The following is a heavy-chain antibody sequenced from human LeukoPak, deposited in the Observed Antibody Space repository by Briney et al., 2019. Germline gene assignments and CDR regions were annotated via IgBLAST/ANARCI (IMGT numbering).Heavy chain of an antibody. V-gene: IGHV1-18*01. J-gene: IGHJ6*02. CDR3: ARDKDSGSWPTYYYYYYGMDV. D-gene: IGHD6-13*01. CDR1: GYTFTSYG. CDR2: ISAYNGNT. Sequence: ASVKVSCKASGYTFTSYGISWVRQAPGQGLEWMGWISAYNGNTNYAQKLQGRVTMTTDTSTSTAYMELRSLRSDDTAVYYCARDKDSGSWPTYYYYYYGMDVWGQGTTVTVSS.